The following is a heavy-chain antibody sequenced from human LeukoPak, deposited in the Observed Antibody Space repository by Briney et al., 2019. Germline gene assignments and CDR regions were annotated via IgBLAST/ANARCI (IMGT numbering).Heavy chain of an antibody. CDR3: S. V-gene: IGHV3-21*01. CDR1: GFTFSNSA. J-gene: IGHJ4*02. Sequence: KTGGSLRLSCAASGFTFSNSAMNWVRQAPGKGLEWVSSINNVASHIYYADSVRGRFTISRDNAKNSVSLQMSNLRAEDTAVYFGSWGQGILVTVSS. CDR2: INNVASHI.